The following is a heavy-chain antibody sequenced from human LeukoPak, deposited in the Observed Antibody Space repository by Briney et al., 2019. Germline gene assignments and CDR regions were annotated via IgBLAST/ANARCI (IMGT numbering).Heavy chain of an antibody. Sequence: SETLSLTCTVSGVSISSYYWSWIRQPPGKGLEWIGYIYTSGSTNYNPSLKSRVTISVDTSKNQFSLKLSSVTAADTAVYYCARRQRWFDPWGQGTLVTVSS. V-gene: IGHV4-4*09. J-gene: IGHJ5*02. CDR2: IYTSGST. CDR1: GVSISSYY. CDR3: ARRQRWFDP. D-gene: IGHD6-25*01.